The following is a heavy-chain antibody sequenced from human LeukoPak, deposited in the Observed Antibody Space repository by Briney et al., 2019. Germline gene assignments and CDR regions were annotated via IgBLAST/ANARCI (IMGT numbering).Heavy chain of an antibody. Sequence: GGSLRLSCAASGFTFSSYGMNWVRQAPGKGLEWVSSISSSSYIYYADSVKGRFTISRDNAKNSLYLQMNSLRAEDTAVYYCARSPSYDSSGYYYSDWGQGTLVTVSS. D-gene: IGHD3-22*01. CDR1: GFTFSSYG. CDR2: ISSSSYI. CDR3: ARSPSYDSSGYYYSD. J-gene: IGHJ4*02. V-gene: IGHV3-21*01.